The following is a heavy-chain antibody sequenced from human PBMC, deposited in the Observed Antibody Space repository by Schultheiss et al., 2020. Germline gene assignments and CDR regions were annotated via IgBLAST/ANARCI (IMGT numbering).Heavy chain of an antibody. CDR3: ARAGRNYYDSSGSWGAFDI. Sequence: GGSLRLSCAASGFTFSSYGMHWVRQAPGKGLEWVAVIWYDGSNKYYADSVKGRFTISRDNSKNTLYLQMNSLRAEDTAVYYCARAGRNYYDSSGSWGAFDIWGQGTMVTVSS. CDR2: IWYDGSNK. D-gene: IGHD3-22*01. CDR1: GFTFSSYG. V-gene: IGHV3-33*01. J-gene: IGHJ3*02.